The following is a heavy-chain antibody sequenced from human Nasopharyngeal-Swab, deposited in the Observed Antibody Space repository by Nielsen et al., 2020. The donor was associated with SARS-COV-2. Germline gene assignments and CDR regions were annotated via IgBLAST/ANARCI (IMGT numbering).Heavy chain of an antibody. CDR2: INSDGTTT. CDR3: AKDFSTGASGCLFD. J-gene: IGHJ4*02. V-gene: IGHV3-74*01. CDR1: GFSFRSYW. D-gene: IGHD6-19*01. Sequence: GGSLRLSCAASGFSFRSYWMHWVRQAPGKGLVWVSCINSDGTTTRYADSVKGRFTVSRDNAKNTLYLEMNSLRADDTAAYYCAKDFSTGASGCLFDWGQGTLVTVSS.